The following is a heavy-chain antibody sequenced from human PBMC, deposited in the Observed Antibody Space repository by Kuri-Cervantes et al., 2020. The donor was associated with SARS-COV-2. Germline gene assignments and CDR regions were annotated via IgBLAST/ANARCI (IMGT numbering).Heavy chain of an antibody. CDR2: IKSKTDGGTT. CDR3: ARSTRQWLAPDFDY. V-gene: IGHV3-15*01. D-gene: IGHD6-19*01. CDR1: GFTFSNAW. Sequence: GESLKISCAASGFTFSNAWMSWVRQAPGKGLEWVGRIKSKTDGGTTDYAAPVKGRFTISRDDSKNTLYLQMNSLKTEDTAVYYCARSTRQWLAPDFDYWGQGTLVTVSS. J-gene: IGHJ4*02.